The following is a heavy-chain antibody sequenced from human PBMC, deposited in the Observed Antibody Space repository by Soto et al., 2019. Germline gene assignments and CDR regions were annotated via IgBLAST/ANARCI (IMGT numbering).Heavy chain of an antibody. J-gene: IGHJ5*02. D-gene: IGHD3-3*01. Sequence: GGSLRLSCAASGFTFSSYEMNWVRQAPGKGLEWVSYISSSGSTIYYADSVKGRFTISRDNAKNSLYLQMNSLRAEDTAVYYCARARYDFWSGSPSLNWFDPWGQGTLVTVSS. CDR1: GFTFSSYE. V-gene: IGHV3-48*03. CDR3: ARARYDFWSGSPSLNWFDP. CDR2: ISSSGSTI.